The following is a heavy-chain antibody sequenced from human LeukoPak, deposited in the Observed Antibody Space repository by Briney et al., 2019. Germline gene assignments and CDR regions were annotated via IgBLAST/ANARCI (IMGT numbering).Heavy chain of an antibody. Sequence: GGSLRLSCTASGFTFGDYAMSWVRQAPGKGLEYVSAISSNGGSTYYANSVKGRFIISGDNSKNTLYLQMGSLRAEDMAVYYCAREYCSGGSCYSFFDYWGQGTLVTVSS. D-gene: IGHD2-15*01. CDR1: GFTFGDYA. V-gene: IGHV3-64*01. J-gene: IGHJ4*02. CDR2: ISSNGGST. CDR3: AREYCSGGSCYSFFDY.